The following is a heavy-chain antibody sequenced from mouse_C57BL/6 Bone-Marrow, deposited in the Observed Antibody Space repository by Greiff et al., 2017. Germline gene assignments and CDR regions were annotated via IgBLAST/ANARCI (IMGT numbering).Heavy chain of an antibody. V-gene: IGHV1-82*01. CDR3: ARLEGY. Sequence: QVQLQQSGPELVKPGASVKISCKASGYAFSSSWMNWVKQGPGKGPAWVGRIYSGDGYTNYNGKFKGKATLTADKSSSTAYMQLSSLTSEDSAVYFCARLEGYWGQGTTLTVSS. CDR2: IYSGDGYT. CDR1: GYAFSSSW. J-gene: IGHJ2*01.